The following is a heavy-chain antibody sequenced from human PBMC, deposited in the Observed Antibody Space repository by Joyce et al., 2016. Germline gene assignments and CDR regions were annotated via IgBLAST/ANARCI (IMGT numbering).Heavy chain of an antibody. CDR1: GNTLTKFS. J-gene: IGHJ5*02. D-gene: IGHD2-2*01. Sequence: QVQLVQSGAEVKKPGASVKVSCKVSGNTLTKFSIHWVRQTPGKGLEWMGGFDPEDGETSYAQKFQGRVTMTEATSTDTVYMELSSLRSEDTAVYYCATLVFVPTVSGSNWFDPWGQGTLVTVSS. CDR2: FDPEDGET. V-gene: IGHV1-24*01. CDR3: ATLVFVPTVSGSNWFDP.